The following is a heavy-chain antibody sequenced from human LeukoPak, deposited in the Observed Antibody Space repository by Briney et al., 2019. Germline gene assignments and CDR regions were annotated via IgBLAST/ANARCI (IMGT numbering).Heavy chain of an antibody. Sequence: TGGSLRLSCAASGFTFSSYSMNWVRQAPGKGLEWVSSISSSSSYIYYADSVKGRFTISRDNAKNSLYLQMNSLRAEDTAVYYCASRYYYDSSGYWEDAFDIWGQGTMVTVSS. CDR1: GFTFSSYS. CDR2: ISSSSSYI. D-gene: IGHD3-22*01. J-gene: IGHJ3*02. CDR3: ASRYYYDSSGYWEDAFDI. V-gene: IGHV3-21*01.